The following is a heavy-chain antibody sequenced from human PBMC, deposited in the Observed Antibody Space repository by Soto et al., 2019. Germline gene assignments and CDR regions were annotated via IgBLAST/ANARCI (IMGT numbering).Heavy chain of an antibody. D-gene: IGHD7-27*01. J-gene: IGHJ4*02. V-gene: IGHV1-2*02. CDR1: GYSFTGYY. Sequence: QVQLVQSWAEVKKPGASVKVSCKASGYSFTGYYIQWVRQAPGQGLEWMGRIHSNTGATNFAQKFQGRVTMTRDTSISTAYMELSSLRSDDTAVYYCARSLIGDSYYFDYWGQGTLVTASS. CDR3: ARSLIGDSYYFDY. CDR2: IHSNTGAT.